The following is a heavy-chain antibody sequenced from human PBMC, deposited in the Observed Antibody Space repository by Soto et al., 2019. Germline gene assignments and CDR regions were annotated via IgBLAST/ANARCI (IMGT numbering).Heavy chain of an antibody. V-gene: IGHV1-46*01. D-gene: IGHD3-3*01. CDR2: INPSGGST. CDR1: GYTFTSYY. J-gene: IGHJ6*02. Sequence: ASVKVSCTASGYTFTSYYMHWVRQAPGQGLEWMGIINPSGGSTSYAQKFQGRVTMTRDTSTSTVYMELSSLRSEDTAVYYCARDSPITIFGVVANYYYYYGMDVWGQGTTVTVSS. CDR3: ARDSPITIFGVVANYYYYYGMDV.